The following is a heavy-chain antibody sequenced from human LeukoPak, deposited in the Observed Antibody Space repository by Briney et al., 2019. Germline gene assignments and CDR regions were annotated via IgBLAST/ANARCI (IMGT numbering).Heavy chain of an antibody. J-gene: IGHJ6*03. CDR3: ARLVAPFYYYIDV. CDR2: INQDGSEK. D-gene: IGHD2-15*01. Sequence: GESLKISCAASGYPFSTYWMNWVRQAPGKGLEWVANINQDGSEKYYVDSVRGRFTISRDNAKNSQYLQTNSLRAEDTAVYYCARLVAPFYYYIDVWGKGTTVTVSS. CDR1: GYPFSTYW. V-gene: IGHV3-7*01.